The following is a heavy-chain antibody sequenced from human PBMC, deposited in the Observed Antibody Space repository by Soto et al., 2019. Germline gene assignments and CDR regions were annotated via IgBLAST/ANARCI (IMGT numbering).Heavy chain of an antibody. CDR1: GGSFSGYY. J-gene: IGHJ4*02. Sequence: QVQLQQWGAGLLKPSETLSLTCAVYGGSFSGYYWSWIRQPPGKGLEWIGEINHSGSTNYNPSLKSRVTISVDTSKNQFSLKQSSVTAADTAVYYCARTRITGASPLGYWGQGTLVTVSS. CDR3: ARTRITGASPLGY. D-gene: IGHD1-20*01. V-gene: IGHV4-34*01. CDR2: INHSGST.